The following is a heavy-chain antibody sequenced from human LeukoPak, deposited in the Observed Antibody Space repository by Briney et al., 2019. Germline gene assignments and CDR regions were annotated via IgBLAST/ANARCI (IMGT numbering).Heavy chain of an antibody. CDR1: GFTFSSYA. J-gene: IGHJ5*02. Sequence: PGGSLRLSCAASGFTFSSYAMNWVRQAPGKGLEWVSAISGSGGSTYYADSVKGRFTISRDNSKNTLYLQMNSLRAEDTAVYYCAKSKREATSFDPWGQGTLVTVSS. CDR2: ISGSGGST. D-gene: IGHD1-26*01. V-gene: IGHV3-23*01. CDR3: AKSKREATSFDP.